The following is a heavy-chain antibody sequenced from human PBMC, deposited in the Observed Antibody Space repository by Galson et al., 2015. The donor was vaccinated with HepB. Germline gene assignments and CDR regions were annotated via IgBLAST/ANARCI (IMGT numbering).Heavy chain of an antibody. V-gene: IGHV3-13*04. CDR2: IGTAGDT. CDR1: GFTFSSYD. J-gene: IGHJ4*02. CDR3: ALAAAGSPQFDY. Sequence: SLRLSCAASGFTFSSYDMHWVRQATGKGLEWVSAIGTAGDTYYPGSVKGRFTISRENAKNSLYLQMNSLRAGDTAVYYCALAAAGSPQFDYWGQGTLVTVSS. D-gene: IGHD6-13*01.